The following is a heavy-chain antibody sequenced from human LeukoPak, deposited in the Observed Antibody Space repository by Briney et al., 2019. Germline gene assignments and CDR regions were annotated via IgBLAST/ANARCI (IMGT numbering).Heavy chain of an antibody. CDR2: MNPNSGNT. J-gene: IGHJ6*03. Sequence: ASVKVSCKASGYTFTSYDINWVRQATGQGLEGMGWMNPNSGNTGYAQKFQGRVTMTRNTSISTAYMELSSLRSEDTAVYYCARGYCTNGVCYLGYYYYYMDVWGKETTVTVSS. CDR1: GYTFTSYD. CDR3: ARGYCTNGVCYLGYYYYYMDV. D-gene: IGHD2-8*01. V-gene: IGHV1-8*01.